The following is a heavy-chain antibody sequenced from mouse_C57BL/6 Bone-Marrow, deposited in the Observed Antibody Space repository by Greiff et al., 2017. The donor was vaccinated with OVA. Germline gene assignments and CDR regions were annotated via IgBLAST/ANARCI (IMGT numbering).Heavy chain of an antibody. CDR1: GYTFTSYW. J-gene: IGHJ4*01. V-gene: IGHV1-55*01. CDR2: IYPGSGST. Sequence: QVQLQQSGAELVKPGASVKMSCKASGYTFTSYWITWVKQRPGQGLEWIGDIYPGSGSTNYNEKFKSKATLTVDTSSSTAYMQLSSLTSEDSAVYYCARRVSGPLYCAMDYWGQGTSVTVSS. CDR3: ARRVSGPLYCAMDY. D-gene: IGHD3-2*02.